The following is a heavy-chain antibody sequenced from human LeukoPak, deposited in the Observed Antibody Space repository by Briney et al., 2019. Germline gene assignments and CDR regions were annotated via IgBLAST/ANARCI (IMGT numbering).Heavy chain of an antibody. Sequence: GGSLRLSCAVSGFTFSRYSMSWVRQAPGKGLEWVASVKQDGSEKYYVDSVKGRFTISRDNAKNSLFLQMNSLRAEDTALYYCAKDRRDSSSWQDYWGQGTLVTVSS. CDR2: VKQDGSEK. CDR1: GFTFSRYS. J-gene: IGHJ4*02. CDR3: AKDRRDSSSWQDY. V-gene: IGHV3-7*03. D-gene: IGHD6-13*01.